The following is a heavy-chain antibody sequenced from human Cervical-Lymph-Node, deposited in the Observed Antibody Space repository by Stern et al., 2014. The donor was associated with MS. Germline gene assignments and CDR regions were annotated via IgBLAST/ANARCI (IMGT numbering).Heavy chain of an antibody. V-gene: IGHV3-33*05. D-gene: IGHD3-22*01. CDR3: ARDGPNYDHNGRGDAFDV. J-gene: IGHJ3*01. CDR2: ISYDGSNK. Sequence: QMQPVQSGGGVVQPGGSLRLSCAASGFPFSGHGLHWVRQAPGKGLEWVALISYDGSNKWYAESVKGRFTISRDSSRNTMFLQMNTLRLEDAAVYYCARDGPNYDHNGRGDAFDVWGQGAMFTVSP. CDR1: GFPFSGHG.